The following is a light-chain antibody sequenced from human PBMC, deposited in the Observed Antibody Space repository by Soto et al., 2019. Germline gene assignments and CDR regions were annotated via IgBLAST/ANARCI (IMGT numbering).Light chain of an antibody. Sequence: QSVLKQPPSVSGAPGPRVTISCTGGSSNIGAGYDVHWYHQLTETAPKHLIYGNSNQRSGIPDRLSVYKSGTSASLTITWIYAEDEADYYYKYYDSSLIVLFGGGTKLTLL. CDR2: GNS. CDR1: SSNIGAGYD. J-gene: IGLJ2*01. CDR3: KYYDSSLIVL. V-gene: IGLV1-40*01.